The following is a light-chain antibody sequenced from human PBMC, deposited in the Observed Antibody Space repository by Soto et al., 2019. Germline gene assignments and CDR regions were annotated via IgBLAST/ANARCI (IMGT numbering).Light chain of an antibody. V-gene: IGKV3-11*01. J-gene: IGKJ5*01. CDR1: QSVVTY. CDR3: QQRYSWPPVT. CDR2: DAS. Sequence: EIVLTQSPATLSLSPGERATLSCRASQSVVTYLAWYQQKPGQAPRLLIYDASNRATGIPARFSGSGSGTDFTLTISSLEPEDFAVYYCQQRYSWPPVTFGQGTRLEIK.